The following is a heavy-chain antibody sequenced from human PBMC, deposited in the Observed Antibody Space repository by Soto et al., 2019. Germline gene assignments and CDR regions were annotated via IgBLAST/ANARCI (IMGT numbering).Heavy chain of an antibody. Sequence: QVQLVQSGAQVQKPGSSVKVSCKASGDSFSTYAVSWVRQAPGRGLEWMGTIIPLLRSTTYAQKFRGRVTITADETASTAYRDLTSLTAEDTGVYYCAADSGIVAVPGARGFEYWGHGTLVTVSS. CDR2: IIPLLRST. D-gene: IGHD2-2*01. CDR1: GDSFSTYA. V-gene: IGHV1-69*11. CDR3: AADSGIVAVPGARGFEY. J-gene: IGHJ4*03.